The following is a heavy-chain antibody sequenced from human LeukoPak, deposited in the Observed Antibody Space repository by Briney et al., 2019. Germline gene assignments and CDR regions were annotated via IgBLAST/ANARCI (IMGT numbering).Heavy chain of an antibody. CDR3: ARGSLDSNYDFDY. CDR1: GGSFSGYY. CDR2: INHSGST. Sequence: PSETLSLTCAVYGGSFSGYYWSWIRQPPGKGLEWIGEINHSGSTNYNPSLKSRVTISVDTSKNQFSLKLSSVTAADTAVYYCARGSLDSNYDFDYWGQGTLVTVSS. J-gene: IGHJ4*02. V-gene: IGHV4-34*01. D-gene: IGHD4-4*01.